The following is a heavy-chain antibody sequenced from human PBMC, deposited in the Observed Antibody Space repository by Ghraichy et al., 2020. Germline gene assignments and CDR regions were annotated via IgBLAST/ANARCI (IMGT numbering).Heavy chain of an antibody. J-gene: IGHJ4*02. CDR3: ARVMVGGTRLAF. CDR1: GFTFSSYY. V-gene: IGHV3-74*01. CDR2: INSDGSST. Sequence: LSLTCAASGFTFSSYYMHWVRQAPGKGLVWVSRINSDGSSTNYADSVKGRFTISRDNAKNTLYLQMNSLRAEDTAVYYCARVMVGGTRLAFWGQGTLVTVSS. D-gene: IGHD1-26*01.